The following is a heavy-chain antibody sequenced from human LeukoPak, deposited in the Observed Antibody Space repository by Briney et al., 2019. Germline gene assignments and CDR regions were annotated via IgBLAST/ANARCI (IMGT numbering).Heavy chain of an antibody. D-gene: IGHD1-14*01. CDR1: GGPMRNSY. J-gene: IGHJ1*01. V-gene: IGHV4-4*07. CDR3: ARDGVPLTNLVARPFHP. CDR2: IFTTGST. Sequence: PSETLSLTCTVSGGPMRNSYRSWIRQPAGKGLEWAGRIFTTGSTNYNPSLKSRVTMSIDTSKNQFSLKMTSVTAADTAVYYCARDGVPLTNLVARPFHPWGQGTLVTVSS.